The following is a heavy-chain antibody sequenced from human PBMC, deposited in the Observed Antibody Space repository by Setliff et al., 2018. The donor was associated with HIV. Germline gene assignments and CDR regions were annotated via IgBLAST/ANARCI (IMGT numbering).Heavy chain of an antibody. D-gene: IGHD1-26*01. CDR3: ARYRSKLDWFDP. V-gene: IGHV4-30-2*01. CDR2: IYHSGST. J-gene: IGHJ5*02. Sequence: PSETLSLTCAVSGGSISSGGYSWNWIRQPPGKGLEWIGYIYHSGSTFYNPSLKSRVTISVDRSKNQFSLRLTSVTAADTAVYYCARYRSKLDWFDPWGQGILVTVSS. CDR1: GGSISSGGYS.